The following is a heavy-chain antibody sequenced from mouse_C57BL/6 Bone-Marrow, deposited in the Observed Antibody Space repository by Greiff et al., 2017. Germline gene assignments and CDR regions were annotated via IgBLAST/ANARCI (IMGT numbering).Heavy chain of an antibody. J-gene: IGHJ1*03. CDR3: AIDGYYDLGYFDV. CDR1: GFNITNTY. D-gene: IGHD2-3*01. V-gene: IGHV14-3*01. Sequence: VQLQQSVAELVRPGASVKLSCKASGFNITNTYMHWVKQRPEQGLEWIGRIDPANGNTKYAPKFQGKATITADKSSNTAYLQLSSLTSEDTAIYYCAIDGYYDLGYFDVWGTGTTVTVAS. CDR2: IDPANGNT.